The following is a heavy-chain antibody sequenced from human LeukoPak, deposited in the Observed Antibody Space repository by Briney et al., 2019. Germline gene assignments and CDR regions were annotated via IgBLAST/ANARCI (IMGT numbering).Heavy chain of an antibody. D-gene: IGHD2-21*01. Sequence: SQTLSLTCTVSGVSLSSDKYYWTWIRQRPGKGLEWIGHIYYSGSTSSNPSLKSRVSVSMDTSKSQFSLKLTSVTAADTAVYYCATPYCGAISCLDVFDVWGQGTVVTVPS. J-gene: IGHJ3*01. CDR3: ATPYCGAISCLDVFDV. V-gene: IGHV4-31*03. CDR2: IYYSGST. CDR1: GVSLSSDKYY.